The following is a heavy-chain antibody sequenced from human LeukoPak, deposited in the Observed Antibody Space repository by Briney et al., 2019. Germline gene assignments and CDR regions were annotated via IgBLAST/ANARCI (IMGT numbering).Heavy chain of an antibody. J-gene: IGHJ3*01. Sequence: SETLSLTCTVSGVSISSSNSYWGWIRQPPGKGLEWIGSIYYSGNTNYNPSLESRVTMSVDTSKKQFSLKLTSVTAADMAVYFCARQFLVGSTFHAFDLWGQGTRVTVSS. CDR2: IYYSGNT. CDR3: ARQFLVGSTFHAFDL. D-gene: IGHD1-26*01. V-gene: IGHV4-39*07. CDR1: GVSISSSNSY.